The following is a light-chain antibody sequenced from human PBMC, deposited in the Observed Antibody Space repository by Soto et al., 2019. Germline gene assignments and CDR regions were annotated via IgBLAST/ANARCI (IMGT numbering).Light chain of an antibody. CDR3: SSYTRNSTVV. V-gene: IGLV2-14*01. J-gene: IGLJ2*01. CDR1: SSDVGGYNY. Sequence: QSALTQPASVSGSPGQSITISCTGTSSDVGGYNYVSWYQQHPGKAPKLMIYEVSNRPSGVSNRFSGSKSGNTASLTISGLQAEDEADYSCSSYTRNSTVVFGGGTKVTVL. CDR2: EVS.